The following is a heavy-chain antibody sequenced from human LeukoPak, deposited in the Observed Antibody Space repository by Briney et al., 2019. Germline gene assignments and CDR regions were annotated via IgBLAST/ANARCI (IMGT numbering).Heavy chain of an antibody. J-gene: IGHJ4*02. CDR2: IYAGGNS. D-gene: IGHD3-22*01. CDR3: ARGQIDLLRNYFDS. Sequence: GGSLRLSCAASGFIVSHKYMAWVRQAPGKGLEWLSIIYAGGNSVSADSVTGRFIISRDNSRNTVHLQMNSLRDDDTAVYYCARGQIDLLRNYFDSWGPGTLVAVSS. V-gene: IGHV3-66*01. CDR1: GFIVSHKY.